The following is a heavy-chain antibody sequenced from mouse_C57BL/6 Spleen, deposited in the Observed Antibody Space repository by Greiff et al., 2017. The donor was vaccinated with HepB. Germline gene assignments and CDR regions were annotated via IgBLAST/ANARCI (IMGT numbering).Heavy chain of an antibody. Sequence: EVQLVESGGGLVKPGGSLKLSCAASGFTFSSYAMSWVRQTPEKRLEWVATISDGGSYTYYPDNVKGRFTISRDNAKNNLYLQMSHLKSEDTAMYYCAREEGYGAWFAYWGQGTLVTVSA. CDR3: AREEGYGAWFAY. CDR2: ISDGGSYT. CDR1: GFTFSSYA. D-gene: IGHD2-2*01. V-gene: IGHV5-4*01. J-gene: IGHJ3*01.